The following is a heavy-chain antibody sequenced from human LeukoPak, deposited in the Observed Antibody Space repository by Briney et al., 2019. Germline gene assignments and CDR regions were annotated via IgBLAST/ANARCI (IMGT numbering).Heavy chain of an antibody. D-gene: IGHD3-9*01. J-gene: IGHJ6*03. CDR3: AKEEGYFDWSLAVYYYYYMDV. Sequence: GGSLRLSCAASGFTFSSYAMSWVRQAPGKGLEWVSAISGSGGSTYYADSVKGRFTISRDNSKNTLYLQMNSLRAEDTAVYYCAKEEGYFDWSLAVYYYYYMDVWGKGTTVTISS. CDR2: ISGSGGST. V-gene: IGHV3-23*01. CDR1: GFTFSSYA.